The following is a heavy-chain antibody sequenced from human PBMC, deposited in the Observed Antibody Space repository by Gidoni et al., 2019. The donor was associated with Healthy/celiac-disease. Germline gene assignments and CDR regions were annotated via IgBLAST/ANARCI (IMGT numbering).Heavy chain of an antibody. V-gene: IGHV3-9*01. CDR3: AKDGGYYDSSGYYYGYYFDY. Sequence: EVQLVESGGGLVQPGRSLRLSCAASGFTFDDYAMHWVRQAPGKGLEWVSGISWNSGSIGYADSGKGRFTISRDNAKNSLYLQMNSLRAEDTALYYCAKDGGYYDSSGYYYGYYFDYWGQGTLVTVSS. D-gene: IGHD3-22*01. J-gene: IGHJ4*02. CDR2: ISWNSGSI. CDR1: GFTFDDYA.